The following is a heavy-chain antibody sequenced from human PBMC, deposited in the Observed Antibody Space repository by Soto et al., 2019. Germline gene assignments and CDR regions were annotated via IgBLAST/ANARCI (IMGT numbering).Heavy chain of an antibody. CDR2: FSTSGGST. CDR3: AKDRSVRMRGSGYDFDY. Sequence: EVQLLESGGGLVQPGGSLRLSCAASGFTFSSYAMSWVRQAPGKGLEWVSAFSTSGGSTYYADSVKGRFTISRDNSKNTLSLQMNSLRAEDTAIYYCAKDRSVRMRGSGYDFDYWGQGTLVTVSS. J-gene: IGHJ4*02. V-gene: IGHV3-23*01. D-gene: IGHD5-12*01. CDR1: GFTFSSYA.